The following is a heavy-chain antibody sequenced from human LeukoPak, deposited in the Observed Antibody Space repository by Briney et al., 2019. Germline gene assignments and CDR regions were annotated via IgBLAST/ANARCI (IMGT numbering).Heavy chain of an antibody. CDR3: GAVAGPPPRHYYYYYYMDV. J-gene: IGHJ6*03. CDR1: GGSISSGSYY. Sequence: PSQTLSLTCTVSGGSISSGSYYWSWIRQPAGKGLEWIGRIYTSGSTNYNPSLKSRVTISVDTSKNQFSLKLSSVTAADTAVYYCGAVAGPPPRHYYYYYYMDVWGKGTTVAISS. CDR2: IYTSGST. D-gene: IGHD6-19*01. V-gene: IGHV4-61*02.